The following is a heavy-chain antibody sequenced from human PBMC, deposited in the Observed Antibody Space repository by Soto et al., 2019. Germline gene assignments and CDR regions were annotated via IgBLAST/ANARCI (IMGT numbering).Heavy chain of an antibody. CDR1: GFTFSSYG. CDR3: ARNWRLVHWDAFDI. D-gene: IGHD6-19*01. V-gene: IGHV3-33*01. Sequence: QVQLVESGGGVVQPGRSLRLSCAASGFTFSSYGMHWVRQAPGKGLEWVAVIWYDRSNKYYADSVKGRFTISRDNSKNTLYLQMNSLRAEDTAVYYCARNWRLVHWDAFDIWGQGTMVTVSS. CDR2: IWYDRSNK. J-gene: IGHJ3*02.